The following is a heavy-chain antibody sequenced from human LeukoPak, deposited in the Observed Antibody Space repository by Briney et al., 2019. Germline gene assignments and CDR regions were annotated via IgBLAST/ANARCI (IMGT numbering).Heavy chain of an antibody. CDR1: GGSFSGHY. J-gene: IGHJ5*02. D-gene: IGHD4-23*01. CDR2: INHSEST. CDR3: ASSATVGRRWFDP. Sequence: SETLSLTCSVCGGSFSGHYWSWIRQSPGKGLEWIGEINHSESTNYNPSLKSRVAISVDTSKNQFSLKLSSVTAADTAVYYCASSATVGRRWFDPWGQGTLVTVSS. V-gene: IGHV4-34*01.